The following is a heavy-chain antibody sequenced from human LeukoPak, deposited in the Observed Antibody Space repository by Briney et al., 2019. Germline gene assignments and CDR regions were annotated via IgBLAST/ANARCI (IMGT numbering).Heavy chain of an antibody. V-gene: IGHV5-51*01. CDR3: ARPRIAVAGTESGAFDI. J-gene: IGHJ3*02. D-gene: IGHD6-19*01. Sequence: GESLKISCKGSGYSFTNYWIGWVRQMPGKGLEWMGIIYPGDSDTRYSPSFQSQVTIPADKSISTAYLQWSSLKASDTAMYYCARPRIAVAGTESGAFDIWGQGTMVTVSS. CDR1: GYSFTNYW. CDR2: IYPGDSDT.